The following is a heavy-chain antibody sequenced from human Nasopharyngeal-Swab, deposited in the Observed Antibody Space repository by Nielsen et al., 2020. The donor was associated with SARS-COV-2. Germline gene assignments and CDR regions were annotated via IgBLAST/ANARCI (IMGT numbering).Heavy chain of an antibody. D-gene: IGHD6-19*01. CDR2: ISYDGSNK. V-gene: IGHV3-30-3*01. CDR1: GFTFSSYA. CDR3: AREGTSSGFDY. J-gene: IGHJ4*02. Sequence: GESLKISCAASGFTFSSYAMHWVRQAPGKGLEWVAVISYDGSNKYYADSVKGRFTISRDNSKNTLYLQMNSLRAEDTAVYYCAREGTSSGFDYWGQGTLVTVSS.